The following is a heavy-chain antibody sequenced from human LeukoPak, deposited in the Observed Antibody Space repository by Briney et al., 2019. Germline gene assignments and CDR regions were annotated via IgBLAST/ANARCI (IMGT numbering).Heavy chain of an antibody. D-gene: IGHD3-3*01. J-gene: IGHJ5*01. V-gene: IGHV1-18*01. CDR3: ARALYDLGRKAFDS. Sequence: ASVKVSCKASGYTFTSYGISWVRQAPGQGLEWMGWISAYNGNTNYAQKLQGRVTMTTDTSTSTAYMELRSLRSDDTAVYYCARALYDLGRKAFDSWGQGTLVTVSP. CDR2: ISAYNGNT. CDR1: GYTFTSYG.